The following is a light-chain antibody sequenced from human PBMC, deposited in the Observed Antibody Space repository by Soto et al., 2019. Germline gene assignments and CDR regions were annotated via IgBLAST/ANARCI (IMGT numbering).Light chain of an antibody. CDR3: QQYNSPWT. CDR2: KAS. Sequence: DVQVTHAPSSVSSSVVCRVMISCRASQSISTWLAWYQQKPGKAPKLLIYKASSLESGVPSRFSGSGSGTEFTLTITTLRPDDFATYYCQQYNSPWTFGQGTKVDIK. V-gene: IGKV1-5*03. CDR1: QSISTW. J-gene: IGKJ1*01.